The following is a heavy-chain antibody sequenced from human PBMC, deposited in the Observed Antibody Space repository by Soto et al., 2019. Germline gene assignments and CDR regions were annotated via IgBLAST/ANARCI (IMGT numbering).Heavy chain of an antibody. J-gene: IGHJ4*02. Sequence: QVQLVQSGAEVKKPGASVKVSCKASGYTFTSYGISWVRQAPGQGLEWMGWISAYNGNTNYAQKLQGRVTMTTDTATSTAYVALRSLRSDDTAVYYCASAPGIAAAGKENYWGQGTLVTVSS. V-gene: IGHV1-18*01. CDR2: ISAYNGNT. CDR1: GYTFTSYG. CDR3: ASAPGIAAAGKENY. D-gene: IGHD6-13*01.